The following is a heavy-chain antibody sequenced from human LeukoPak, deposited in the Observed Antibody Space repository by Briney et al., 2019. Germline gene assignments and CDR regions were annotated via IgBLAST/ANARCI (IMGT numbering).Heavy chain of an antibody. CDR2: INHSGST. J-gene: IGHJ6*02. V-gene: IGHV4-34*01. CDR1: GGSFSGYY. D-gene: IGHD2-2*01. Sequence: SETLSLTCAVYGGSFSGYYWSWIRQPPGKGLEWIGEINHSGSTNYNPSLKSRVTISVDTSKNQFSLKLTSVTSADTAVYYCARDGPAYTSRWYDYYYGLDVWGQGTTVTVSS. CDR3: ARDGPAYTSRWYDYYYGLDV.